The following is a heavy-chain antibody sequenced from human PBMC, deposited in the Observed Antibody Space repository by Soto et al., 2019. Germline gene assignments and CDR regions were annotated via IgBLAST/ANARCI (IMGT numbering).Heavy chain of an antibody. J-gene: IGHJ6*02. CDR3: ARLPGAVVAVLYIYPLDGREPLSDVDV. D-gene: IGHD2-21*01. Sequence: QMELVESGGGVVQPGESLRLSCAASGFTFNYYPMHWVRQTPGKGLEWMAVISFDGSHKYYADSVKGRFTISRDNSKKMLYLQMNSVRPEDAAVYYCARLPGAVVAVLYIYPLDGREPLSDVDVLGQVTTVSVSS. CDR2: ISFDGSHK. V-gene: IGHV3-30-3*01. CDR1: GFTFNYYP.